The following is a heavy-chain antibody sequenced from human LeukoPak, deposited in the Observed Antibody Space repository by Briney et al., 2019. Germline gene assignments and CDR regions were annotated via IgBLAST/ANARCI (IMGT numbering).Heavy chain of an antibody. CDR1: GLTVSTSY. CDR3: ALDCCTGSRFDH. V-gene: IGHV3-53*01. D-gene: IGHD2-8*02. Sequence: GDSLRLSCVVSGLTVSTSYMGWVRQAPGKGLEWVSAIYNDGSSYYADSVKGRFTISRDNSKNTLYLQMNSLTVEDTAVYYCALDCCTGSRFDHWGQGTRVTVST. J-gene: IGHJ4*02. CDR2: IYNDGSS.